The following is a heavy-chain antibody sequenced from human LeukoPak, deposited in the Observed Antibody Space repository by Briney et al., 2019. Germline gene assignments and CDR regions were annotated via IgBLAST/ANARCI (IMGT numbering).Heavy chain of an antibody. J-gene: IGHJ2*01. Sequence: PGGSLRLSCAVSGFTFSDHYMDWVRQAPGKGLEWVGRSRDKVNIYTTEYAASVKGRFTISRDDSKSSLYLQMNSLKTEDTAVYFCARSSYSGSYLDWHFDLWGRGTLVTVSS. CDR3: ARSSYSGSYLDWHFDL. CDR1: GFTFSDHY. V-gene: IGHV3-72*01. D-gene: IGHD1-26*01. CDR2: SRDKVNIYTT.